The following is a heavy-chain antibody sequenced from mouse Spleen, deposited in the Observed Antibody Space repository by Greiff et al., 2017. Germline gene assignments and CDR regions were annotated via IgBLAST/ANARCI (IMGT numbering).Heavy chain of an antibody. CDR2: IHPNSGST. D-gene: IGHD2-3*01. J-gene: IGHJ4*01. Sequence: QVQLQQPGAELVKPGASVKLSCKASGYTFTSYWMHWVKQRPGQGLEWIGMIHPNSGSTNYNEKFKSKATLTVDKSSSTAYMQLSSLTSEDSAVYYCAREGDGYYYAMDYWGQGTSVTVSS. V-gene: IGHV1-64*01. CDR1: GYTFTSYW. CDR3: AREGDGYYYAMDY.